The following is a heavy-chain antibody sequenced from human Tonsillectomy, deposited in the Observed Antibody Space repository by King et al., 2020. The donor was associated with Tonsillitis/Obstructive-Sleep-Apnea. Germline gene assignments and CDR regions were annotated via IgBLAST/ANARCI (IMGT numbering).Heavy chain of an antibody. CDR3: ARDSLYAWSSPLALDI. V-gene: IGHV3-21*01. Sequence: VQLVESGGGLVKPGGSLRLSCAASGFTFSTYSMNWVRQAPEKGLEWVSSISGSSRYTYYADSVKGRFAISRDNAKNSLDLQMNSLRAEDTAVYYCARDSLYAWSSPLALDIWGLGTMVTVSS. CDR2: ISGSSRYT. J-gene: IGHJ3*02. CDR1: GFTFSTYS. D-gene: IGHD1-26*01.